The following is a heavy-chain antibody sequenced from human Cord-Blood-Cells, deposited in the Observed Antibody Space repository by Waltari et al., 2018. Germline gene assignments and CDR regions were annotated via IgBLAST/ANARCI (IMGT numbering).Heavy chain of an antibody. D-gene: IGHD3-22*01. CDR2: MNPNSGNT. CDR3: ARVELTRRRIVVVKNAFDI. V-gene: IGHV1-8*01. Sequence: QVQLVQSGAEVKKPGASVKVSCKASGYTFTSYDINWVRQATGQGLEWMGWMNPNSGNTGYAQKFQGRVTMTRNTSISTAYMELSSLRSEDTAVYYCARVELTRRRIVVVKNAFDIWGQGTMVTVSS. J-gene: IGHJ3*02. CDR1: GYTFTSYD.